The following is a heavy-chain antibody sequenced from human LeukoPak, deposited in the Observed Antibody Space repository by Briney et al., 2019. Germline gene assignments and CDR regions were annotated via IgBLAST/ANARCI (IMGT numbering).Heavy chain of an antibody. CDR1: GYTLTELS. J-gene: IGHJ4*02. CDR3: ATAYSGSYWIDY. D-gene: IGHD1-26*01. CDR2: FDPEDGET. Sequence: ASVKVSCKVSGYTLTELSMYWVRQAPGKGLEWMGGFDPEDGETIYAQKFQGRVTMTEDTSTDTAYMELSSLRSEDTAVYYCATAYSGSYWIDYWGQGTLVTVSS. V-gene: IGHV1-24*01.